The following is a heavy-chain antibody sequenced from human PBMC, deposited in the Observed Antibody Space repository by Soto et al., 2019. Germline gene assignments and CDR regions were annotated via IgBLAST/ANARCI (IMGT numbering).Heavy chain of an antibody. CDR2: IYYSGST. Sequence: SETLSLTCTVSGGSISSSSYYWGWIRQPPGKGLEWIGSIYYSGSTYYNPSLKSRVTISVDTSKNQFSLKLSSVTAADTAVYYCARDWVPYYFDYWGQGTLVTISS. D-gene: IGHD3-9*01. CDR3: ARDWVPYYFDY. V-gene: IGHV4-39*01. J-gene: IGHJ4*02. CDR1: GGSISSSSYY.